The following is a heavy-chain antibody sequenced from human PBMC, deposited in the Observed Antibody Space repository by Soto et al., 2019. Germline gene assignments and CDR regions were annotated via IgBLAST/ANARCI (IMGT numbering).Heavy chain of an antibody. V-gene: IGHV4-4*02. D-gene: IGHD3-10*01. CDR3: ARGVRGRKIFDY. CDR2: IYSTENT. Sequence: SETLSLTCAVSGGSISSSNWWSWVRQPPGKGLEWIGIIYSTENTYYHPSLLSRVTISADTSMNEFSLRLSSVTAADTAVYSCARGVRGRKIFDYWGQGALLTV. CDR1: GGSISSSNW. J-gene: IGHJ4*02.